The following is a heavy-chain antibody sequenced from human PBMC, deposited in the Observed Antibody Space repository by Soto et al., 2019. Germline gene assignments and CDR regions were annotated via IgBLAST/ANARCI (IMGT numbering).Heavy chain of an antibody. J-gene: IGHJ6*02. CDR3: ARDLGYCSSTSCSRVGGMDV. V-gene: IGHV1-69*01. Sequence: QVQLVQSGAEVKKPGSSVKVSCKASGGTFSSYAISWVLHAPGQGLEWMGGIIPIFGTANYVQKFQGRVTITADESTSTAYMELSSLRSEDTAVYYCARDLGYCSSTSCSRVGGMDVWGQGTTVTVSS. CDR1: GGTFSSYA. CDR2: IIPIFGTA. D-gene: IGHD2-2*01.